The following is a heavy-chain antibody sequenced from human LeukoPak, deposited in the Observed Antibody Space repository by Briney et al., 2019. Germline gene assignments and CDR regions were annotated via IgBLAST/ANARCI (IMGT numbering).Heavy chain of an antibody. J-gene: IGHJ4*02. Sequence: GESLKISCKGSGYSFTSYWIGWVRQMHGKGLKWMGIIYPGDSDTRYSPSFQGQFTISADKSISTAYLQWSSLKASDTAMYYCARFQWLSSISYYFDYWGQGTLVTVSS. V-gene: IGHV5-51*01. D-gene: IGHD6-19*01. CDR1: GYSFTSYW. CDR2: IYPGDSDT. CDR3: ARFQWLSSISYYFDY.